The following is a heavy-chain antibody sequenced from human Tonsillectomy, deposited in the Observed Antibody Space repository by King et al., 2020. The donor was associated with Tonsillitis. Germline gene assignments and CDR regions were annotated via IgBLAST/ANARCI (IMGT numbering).Heavy chain of an antibody. Sequence: QLQESGPGLVKPSETLSLTCTVSGGSISSSSYYWGWIRQPPGKGLEWIGSIYYSGSTYYNPSLKSRVTISVDTSKNQFSLKLSSVTAADTAVYYCARPSYNWNYGRAGEDWFDPWGQGTLVTVSS. CDR1: GGSISSSSYY. D-gene: IGHD1-7*01. CDR3: ARPSYNWNYGRAGEDWFDP. CDR2: IYYSGST. V-gene: IGHV4-39*01. J-gene: IGHJ5*02.